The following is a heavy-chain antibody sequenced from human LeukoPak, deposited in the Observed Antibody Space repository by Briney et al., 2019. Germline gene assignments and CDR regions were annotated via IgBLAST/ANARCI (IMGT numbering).Heavy chain of an antibody. CDR1: GYTFTSYD. CDR3: ARGKLELRTYHYYGMDV. CDR2: MNPNSGNT. Sequence: ASVKVSCKASGYTFTSYDINWVRQATGQGLEWMGWMNPNSGNTGYAQKFQGRVTMTRNTSISTAYMELSSLRSEDTAVYYCARGKLELRTYHYYGMDVWGQGTTVTVSS. D-gene: IGHD1-7*01. V-gene: IGHV1-8*01. J-gene: IGHJ6*02.